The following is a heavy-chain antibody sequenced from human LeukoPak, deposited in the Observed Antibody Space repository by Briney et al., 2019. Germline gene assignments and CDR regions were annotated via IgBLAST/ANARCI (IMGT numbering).Heavy chain of an antibody. V-gene: IGHV1-18*01. CDR3: ARXPAVGSSSAPIN. D-gene: IGHD6-6*01. Sequence: ASVKVSCKASGYTFTSYGISWVRQAPGQGLEWMGWISAYNGNTNYAQKLQGRVTMTTDTSTSTAYMELRNLRSDHTDVYYCARXPAVGSSSAPINWGQGTLVTVSS. J-gene: IGHJ4*02. CDR1: GYTFTSYG. CDR2: ISAYNGNT.